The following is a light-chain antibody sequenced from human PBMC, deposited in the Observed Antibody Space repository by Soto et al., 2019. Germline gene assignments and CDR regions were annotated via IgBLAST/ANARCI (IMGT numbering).Light chain of an antibody. CDR1: SSDVGGYYY. J-gene: IGLJ1*01. Sequence: QSVLTQPASVSGSPGQSITMSCTGTSSDVGGYYYVSWYQHHPGKAPKLIIYQVTSRPSGVSNRFSASKSGNTASLTISALQAEDEALYYCCSYSSSSTFYVFGTGTKVTVL. V-gene: IGLV2-14*01. CDR3: CSYSSSSTFYV. CDR2: QVT.